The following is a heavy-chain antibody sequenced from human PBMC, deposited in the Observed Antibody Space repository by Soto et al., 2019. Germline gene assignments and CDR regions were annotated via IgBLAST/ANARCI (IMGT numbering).Heavy chain of an antibody. CDR3: ATRIAVRGGDRGWFDP. Sequence: SETLSLTCTVSGGSISSGDYYWSWIRQPPGKGLEWIGYIYYSGSTYYNPSLKSRVTISVDTSKNQFSLKLSSVTAADTAVYYCATRIAVRGGDRGWFDPWGQGTLVTVSS. CDR2: IYYSGST. CDR1: GGSISSGDYY. J-gene: IGHJ5*02. V-gene: IGHV4-30-4*01. D-gene: IGHD6-19*01.